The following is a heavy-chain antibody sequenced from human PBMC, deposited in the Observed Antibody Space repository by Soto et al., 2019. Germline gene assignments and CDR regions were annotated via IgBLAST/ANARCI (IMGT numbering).Heavy chain of an antibody. CDR1: GDAIYIGGYY. Sequence: SETLSLTCTVSGDAIYIGGYYWTWIRQHPGKGLEWIGYIYHTGKTYYNPSLESRVTMSVDTSKNQFSLKLASVTAADTAVYYCARDVSSTANWIDTWGQGTLVTVSS. J-gene: IGHJ5*02. CDR3: ARDVSSTANWIDT. V-gene: IGHV4-31*03. D-gene: IGHD2-2*01. CDR2: IYHTGKT.